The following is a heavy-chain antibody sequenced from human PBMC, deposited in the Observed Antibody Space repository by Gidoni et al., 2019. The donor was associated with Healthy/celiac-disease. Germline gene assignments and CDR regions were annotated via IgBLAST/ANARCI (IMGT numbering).Heavy chain of an antibody. J-gene: IGHJ4*02. CDR2: INHSGST. CDR3: ASSVLSRSWFQPFDY. D-gene: IGHD6-13*01. CDR1: GGSFSGYY. V-gene: IGHV4-34*01. Sequence: QVQLQQWGAGLLKPSETLSLTCAVYGGSFSGYYWSWIRQPPGKGLEWIGEINHSGSTNYNPSLKSRVTISVDTSKNQFSLKLSSVTAADTAVYYCASSVLSRSWFQPFDYWGQGTLVTVSS.